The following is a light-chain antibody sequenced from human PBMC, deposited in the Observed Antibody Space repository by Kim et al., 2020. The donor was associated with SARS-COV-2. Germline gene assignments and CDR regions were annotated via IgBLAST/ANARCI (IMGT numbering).Light chain of an antibody. J-gene: IGLJ3*02. V-gene: IGLV2-11*01. Sequence: QSVTRTCTGTSSDVGGYNYVSWYQQHPGKAPKLMIYDVSKRPSGVPDRFSGSKSGNTASLTISGLQAEDEADYYCCSYAGSYTFWVFGGGTQLTVL. CDR3: CSYAGSYTFWV. CDR2: DVS. CDR1: SSDVGGYNY.